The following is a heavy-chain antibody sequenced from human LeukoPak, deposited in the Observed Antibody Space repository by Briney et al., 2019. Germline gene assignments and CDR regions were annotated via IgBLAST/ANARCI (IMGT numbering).Heavy chain of an antibody. D-gene: IGHD3-16*01. CDR2: ISGSGGST. Sequence: PGGSLRLSCAASGFTFSSYAMSWVRQAPGKGLEWVSAISGSGGSTYYADSVKGRFTISRDNSKNTLYLQMNSLRAEDTAVYYCAKVGRNYDYVWGSYAVDYWGQGTLVTVSS. V-gene: IGHV3-23*01. CDR1: GFTFSSYA. CDR3: AKVGRNYDYVWGSYAVDY. J-gene: IGHJ4*02.